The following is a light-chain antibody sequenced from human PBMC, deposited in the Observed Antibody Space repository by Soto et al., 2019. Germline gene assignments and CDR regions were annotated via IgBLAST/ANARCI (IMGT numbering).Light chain of an antibody. V-gene: IGLV1-40*01. CDR3: QSYDSSLSAFYV. CDR1: SSHIGAGYD. J-gene: IGLJ1*01. Sequence: SVLGQPPLVSGAPRPRVTISCTGGSSHIGAGYDVHWYQQLPGTAPKLLIYGNSNRPSGVPDRFSGSKSGTSASLAITGLQAEDEADYYCQSYDSSLSAFYVFGTGTKVTVL. CDR2: GNS.